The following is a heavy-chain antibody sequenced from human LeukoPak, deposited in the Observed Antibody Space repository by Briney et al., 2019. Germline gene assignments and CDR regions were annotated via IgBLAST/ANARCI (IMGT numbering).Heavy chain of an antibody. CDR1: GFTFDDYA. V-gene: IGHV3-43*01. CDR2: ISWEGHTT. Sequence: GGSLRLSCAASGFTFDDYAMHWVRQALGKGLRWVSLISWEGHTTYYADSVRGRFTISRDNTKNSLFLEMKSLTTDDTAFYYCTRDTDFGSPTNYFDHWGQGTLVSVSS. CDR3: TRDTDFGSPTNYFDH. J-gene: IGHJ4*02. D-gene: IGHD3-10*01.